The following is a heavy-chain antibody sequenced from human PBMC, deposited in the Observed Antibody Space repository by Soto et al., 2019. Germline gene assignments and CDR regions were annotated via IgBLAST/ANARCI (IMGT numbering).Heavy chain of an antibody. V-gene: IGHV3-21*06. CDR2: ISSTTNYI. CDR3: ARESEDLTSNFDY. Sequence: PGGSLRLSCSACGFTFTSYSMNWVRPPPGKGLEWVSSISSTTNYIYYGDSMNGRFTISRDNAKNSLYLEMNSLRAEDTAVYYCARESEDLTSNFDYWGQGTLVSVSS. CDR1: GFTFTSYS. J-gene: IGHJ4*02.